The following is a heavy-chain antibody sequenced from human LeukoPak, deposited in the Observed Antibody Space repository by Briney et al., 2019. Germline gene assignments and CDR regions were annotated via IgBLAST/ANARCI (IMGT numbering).Heavy chain of an antibody. J-gene: IGHJ4*02. CDR1: GFTFSSYT. D-gene: IGHD6-13*01. CDR3: ARDSRHLSSTRGGLKESRGAFFDY. Sequence: PGTSLRLSCAASGFTFSSYTMYWVRQTPGKGLEWVAVISYDGTNQYYADSVKGRFTISRDNSKNTLYLQRNSLRAEDTALYYCARDSRHLSSTRGGLKESRGAFFDYWGQGTLVTVSS. V-gene: IGHV3-30*04. CDR2: ISYDGTNQ.